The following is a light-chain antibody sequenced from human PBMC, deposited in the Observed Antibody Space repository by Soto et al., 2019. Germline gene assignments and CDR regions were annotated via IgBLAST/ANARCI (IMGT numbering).Light chain of an antibody. CDR3: QQFDGSRPALT. CDR1: QTVNSRH. Sequence: ESLLTQSPGTLSLSPGERATLSCRASQTVNSRHLNWYQHKPGQAPRLLIYGASIRAAGIPDRFSGSRSGADFSIIITGLEPVDSAVSYCQQFDGSRPALTFGQGTKLEI. J-gene: IGKJ2*01. V-gene: IGKV3-20*01. CDR2: GAS.